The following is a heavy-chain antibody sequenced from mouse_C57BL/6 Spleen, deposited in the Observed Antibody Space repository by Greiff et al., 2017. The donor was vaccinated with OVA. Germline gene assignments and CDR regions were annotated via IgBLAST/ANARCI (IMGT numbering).Heavy chain of an antibody. CDR3: ARSWKGYIDY. CDR1: GYTFTSYD. CDR2: IYPRDGST. Sequence: VQLQQSGPELVKPGASVKLSCKASGYTFTSYDINWVKQRPGQGLEWIGWIYPRDGSTKYNEKFKGKATWNVDTSSRQAYMELHSLTSEDSAVSYSARSWKGYIDYWGQGTTVTVSS. J-gene: IGHJ2*01. V-gene: IGHV1-85*01.